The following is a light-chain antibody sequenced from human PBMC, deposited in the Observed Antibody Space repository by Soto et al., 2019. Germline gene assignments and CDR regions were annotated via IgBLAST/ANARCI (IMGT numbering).Light chain of an antibody. Sequence: QSALTQPASVSGSPGQSITISCAGTGGDIGAYNYVSWYQQHPGKAPKLMIYEVIRRPSGISNRFSGSKSGNTASLTISTLQAEDEADYYCSSYTSTTTRVFGTGTKVTVL. CDR3: SSYTSTTTRV. V-gene: IGLV2-14*01. J-gene: IGLJ1*01. CDR1: GGDIGAYNY. CDR2: EVI.